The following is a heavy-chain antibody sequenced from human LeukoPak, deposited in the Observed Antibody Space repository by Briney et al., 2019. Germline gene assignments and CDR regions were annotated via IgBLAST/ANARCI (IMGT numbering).Heavy chain of an antibody. Sequence: SVKVSCKASGGTFSSYAISWVRQAPGQGLEWMGRIIPILGTANYAQKFQGRVTITTDESTSTAYMELSSLRSEDTAVYYCARGYCSGGSCYYFDYWGQGTLVTVSS. CDR2: IIPILGTA. D-gene: IGHD2-15*01. J-gene: IGHJ4*02. CDR3: ARGYCSGGSCYYFDY. CDR1: GGTFSSYA. V-gene: IGHV1-69*11.